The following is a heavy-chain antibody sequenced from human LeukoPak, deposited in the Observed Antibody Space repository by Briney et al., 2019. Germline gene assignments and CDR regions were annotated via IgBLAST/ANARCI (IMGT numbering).Heavy chain of an antibody. J-gene: IGHJ4*02. Sequence: GASVKVSCKASGYTFTGYYMHWVRQAPGQGLEWMGWINPNSGGTNYAQKFQGRGTMTRDTSISTAYMELSRLRSDDTAVYYCAGPPPYGDYGFDCWGQGTLVTVSS. CDR3: AGPPPYGDYGFDC. CDR2: INPNSGGT. D-gene: IGHD4-17*01. CDR1: GYTFTGYY. V-gene: IGHV1-2*02.